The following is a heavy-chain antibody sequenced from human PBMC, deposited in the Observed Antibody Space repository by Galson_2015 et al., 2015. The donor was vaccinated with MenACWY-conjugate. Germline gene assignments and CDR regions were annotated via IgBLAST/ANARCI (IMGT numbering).Heavy chain of an antibody. Sequence: SLRLSCAASGFIFTSCGMHWVRQAPGKGLEWVALISYDGSDKYYADSVKGRFTISRDNSKNTLYLQMNSLRGDDTAVYYCAKSLQYYYGSGTYYFYYYMDVWGKGTTVTVSS. J-gene: IGHJ6*03. V-gene: IGHV3-30*18. CDR2: ISYDGSDK. CDR3: AKSLQYYYGSGTYYFYYYMDV. D-gene: IGHD3-10*01. CDR1: GFIFTSCG.